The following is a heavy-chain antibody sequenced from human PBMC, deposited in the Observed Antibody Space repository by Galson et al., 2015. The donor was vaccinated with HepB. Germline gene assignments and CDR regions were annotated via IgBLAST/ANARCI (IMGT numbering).Heavy chain of an antibody. CDR3: ARTAVDRQVVVTAIHYGMAA. V-gene: IGHV2-70*01. J-gene: IGHJ6*02. CDR1: GFSLSTSGMC. D-gene: IGHD2-21*02. Sequence: PALVKPTQTLTLTCTFSGFSLSTSGMCVSWIRQPPGKALEWLALIDWDDDKYYSTSLKTRLTISKDTSKNQWVLTMTNMDPVDTATYDCARTAVDRQVVVTAIHYGMAAWAQGTTVTAPS. CDR2: IDWDDDK.